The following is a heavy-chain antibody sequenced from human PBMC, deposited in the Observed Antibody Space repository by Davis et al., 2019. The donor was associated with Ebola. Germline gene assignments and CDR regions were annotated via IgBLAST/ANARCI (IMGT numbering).Heavy chain of an antibody. CDR1: GFSFSTYA. CDR2: ISYDGRRK. J-gene: IGHJ4*02. Sequence: GGSLRLSCAASGFSFSTYAMHWVRQAPGKGPEWLTVISYDGRRKYYADSVKGRFTISRDNAKDTLFLQMNSLRADDTAVYYCATDPYGGNPQSADYWGQGILVTVSS. V-gene: IGHV3-30*04. CDR3: ATDPYGGNPQSADY. D-gene: IGHD3-16*01.